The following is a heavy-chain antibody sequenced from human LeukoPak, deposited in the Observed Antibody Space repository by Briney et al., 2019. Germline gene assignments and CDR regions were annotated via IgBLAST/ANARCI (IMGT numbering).Heavy chain of an antibody. CDR1: GFTLSSYA. CDR3: ANSGMVRGVIIFDY. D-gene: IGHD3-10*01. V-gene: IGHV3-23*01. J-gene: IGHJ4*02. Sequence: GGSLRLSCAASGFTLSSYAMSWVRQAPGKGLEGVSAISGSGGSTYYADSVKGRFTISRDNSKNTLYLQMNSLRAEDTAVYYCANSGMVRGVIIFDYWGQGTLVTVSS. CDR2: ISGSGGST.